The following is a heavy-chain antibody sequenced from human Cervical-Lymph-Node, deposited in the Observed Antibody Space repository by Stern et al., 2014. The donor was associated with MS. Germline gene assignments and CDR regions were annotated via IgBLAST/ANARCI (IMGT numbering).Heavy chain of an antibody. CDR1: GFTFSRYW. CDR2: INQNGSEK. Sequence: EVQLGESGGGLVQPGGSRRLYCAASGFTFSRYWMSWVRQAPGKGLEWVANINQNGSEKYYVDSVEGRFTISRDNSKNSLFLQMNSLRGDDTAVYYCARDPPYFDYWAQGTLVTVSS. V-gene: IGHV3-7*01. CDR3: ARDPPYFDY. J-gene: IGHJ4*02.